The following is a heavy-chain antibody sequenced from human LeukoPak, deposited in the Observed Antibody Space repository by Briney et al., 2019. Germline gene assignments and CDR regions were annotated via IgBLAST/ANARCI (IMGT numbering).Heavy chain of an antibody. V-gene: IGHV1-2*02. CDR2: INPNSGGT. J-gene: IGHJ4*02. D-gene: IGHD3-10*01. Sequence: ASVKVSCKASGYTFTGYYMHWVRQAPGQGLEWMGWINPNSGGTNYAQKFQGRVTMTRDTSISTAYMELSRLRSDDTAVYYCARDLVRGVISSFDYWGQGTLVTVSS. CDR1: GYTFTGYY. CDR3: ARDLVRGVISSFDY.